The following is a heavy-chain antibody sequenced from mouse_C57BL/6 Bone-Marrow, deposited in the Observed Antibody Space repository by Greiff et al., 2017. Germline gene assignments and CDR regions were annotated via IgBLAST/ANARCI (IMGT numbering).Heavy chain of an antibody. V-gene: IGHV1-69*01. CDR1: GYNFTSYW. J-gene: IGHJ2*01. CDR2: IDPSDSYT. D-gene: IGHD2-2*01. CDR3: ERGGYDGTEFDY. Sequence: QVQLQQPGAELVMPGASVKLSCTASGYNFTSYWMHWVKQRPGQGLEWIGEIDPSDSYTKYNQKFKGKSTLTVDKSSSTAYLQLSSLTSEDSAVYYWERGGYDGTEFDYWGQGTTLTVSS.